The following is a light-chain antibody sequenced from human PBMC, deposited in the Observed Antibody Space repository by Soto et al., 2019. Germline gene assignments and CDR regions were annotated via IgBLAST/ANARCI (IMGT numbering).Light chain of an antibody. CDR2: SNN. CDR3: AAWDDSLSGPG. V-gene: IGLV1-47*02. Sequence: QTVVTQPPSASGTPGQRVTISCSGSSSNIGSNYVYWYQQLPGTAPKLLIYSNNQRPSGVPDRFSGSKSGTSASLAISGLRSEDEADYYCAAWDDSLSGPGFGGGTQLTVL. CDR1: SSNIGSNY. J-gene: IGLJ2*01.